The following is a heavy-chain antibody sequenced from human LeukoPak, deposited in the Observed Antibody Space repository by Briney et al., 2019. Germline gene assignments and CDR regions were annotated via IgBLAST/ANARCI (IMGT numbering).Heavy chain of an antibody. V-gene: IGHV3-23*01. Sequence: GGSLRLSCAASGFTFSTYAMSWVRQAPGKGLEWVSGISGSGDSTYYADSVKGRFTISRDNSKNTLYLQMNSLRAEDTAVYYCVKVDYYGSGSSDYYLDVWGKGTTVTVSS. CDR3: VKVDYYGSGSSDYYLDV. CDR1: GFTFSTYA. CDR2: ISGSGDST. J-gene: IGHJ6*03. D-gene: IGHD3-10*01.